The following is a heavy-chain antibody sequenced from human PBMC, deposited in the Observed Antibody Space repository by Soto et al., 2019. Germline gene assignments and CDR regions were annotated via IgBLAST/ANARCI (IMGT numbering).Heavy chain of an antibody. Sequence: ASVKFSCKASGYTFTSYGISWVRQAPGQGLEWMGWISAYNGNTNYAQKLQGRVTMTTDTSTSTAYMELRSLRSDDTAVYYCARDMYYGGPGYFDDWGQGTLVTVAS. CDR2: ISAYNGNT. D-gene: IGHD4-17*01. CDR3: ARDMYYGGPGYFDD. J-gene: IGHJ4*02. CDR1: GYTFTSYG. V-gene: IGHV1-18*04.